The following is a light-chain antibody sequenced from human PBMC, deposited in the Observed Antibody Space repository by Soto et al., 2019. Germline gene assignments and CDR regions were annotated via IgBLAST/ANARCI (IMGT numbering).Light chain of an antibody. J-gene: IGLJ2*01. CDR3: SSYGGTNNYVV. CDR1: NSDGGAYNY. Sequence: QSVLTQPPSASGSPGQSVTISCTGSNSDGGAYNYVSWYQQHPGKSPKLMIYEVTKRPSGVPDRFSGSTSGNTASLTVSGLQAEDEADYYCSSYGGTNNYVVFGGGTKVTVL. CDR2: EVT. V-gene: IGLV2-8*01.